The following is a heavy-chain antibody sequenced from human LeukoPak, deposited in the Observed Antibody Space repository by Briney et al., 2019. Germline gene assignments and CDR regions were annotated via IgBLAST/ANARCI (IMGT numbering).Heavy chain of an antibody. V-gene: IGHV4-61*02. Sequence: PSETLSLTCTVSGGSISSGSYYWSWIRQPAGKGLEWIRRIYTSGSANYNPSLKGRVTISVDTSKNQFSLKLSSVTAADTAVYYCARTGRYYDSSGYYYSNDYWGQGTLVTVSS. J-gene: IGHJ4*02. CDR1: GGSISSGSYY. CDR2: IYTSGSA. CDR3: ARTGRYYDSSGYYYSNDY. D-gene: IGHD3-22*01.